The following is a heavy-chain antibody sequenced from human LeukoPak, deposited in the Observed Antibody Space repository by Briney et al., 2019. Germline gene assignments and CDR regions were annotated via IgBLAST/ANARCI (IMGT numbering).Heavy chain of an antibody. D-gene: IGHD4-23*01. J-gene: IGHJ4*02. Sequence: PGGSLRLSCAASGFIFRNHEMNWVRQAPGRGLEWVSYISSSGSTIYYADSVKGRFTISRDNAKNSLYLQMNSLRAEDTAVYYCARDYGGSSPFDYWGQGTLVTVSS. CDR2: ISSSGSTI. CDR1: GFIFRNHE. CDR3: ARDYGGSSPFDY. V-gene: IGHV3-48*03.